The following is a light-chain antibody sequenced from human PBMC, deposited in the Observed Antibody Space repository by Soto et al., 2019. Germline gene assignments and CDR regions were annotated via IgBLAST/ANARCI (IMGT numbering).Light chain of an antibody. CDR2: GAS. J-gene: IGKJ2*01. Sequence: EIVLTQSPGTLSLSPGERATLSCRASQSVSSSYLAWYQQKPGQAPRLLIYGASSRATGIPDRFSGSGSGTDFTLTITRLEPEDFAVYYCQQYGSSPPIYTFGQGTKLHIK. CDR3: QQYGSSPPIYT. V-gene: IGKV3-20*01. CDR1: QSVSSSY.